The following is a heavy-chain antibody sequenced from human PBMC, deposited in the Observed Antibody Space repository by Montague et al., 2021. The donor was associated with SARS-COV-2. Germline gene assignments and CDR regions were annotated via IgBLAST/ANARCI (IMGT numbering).Heavy chain of an antibody. Sequence: SETLSLTCAVYGGSFSGYYWSWIRQPPGKGLEWIGEVNLSGSTNYNPSLKSRVTISVDTSKNQFSLKLSSVTAADTAVYYCARAAGYNWNYGYNWFDPWGQGTLVTVSS. D-gene: IGHD1-7*01. CDR2: VNLSGST. J-gene: IGHJ5*02. CDR1: GGSFSGYY. V-gene: IGHV4-34*01. CDR3: ARAAGYNWNYGYNWFDP.